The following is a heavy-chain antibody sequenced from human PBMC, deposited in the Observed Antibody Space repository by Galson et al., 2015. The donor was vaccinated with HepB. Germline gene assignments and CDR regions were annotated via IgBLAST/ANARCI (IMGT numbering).Heavy chain of an antibody. V-gene: IGHV1-46*03. CDR2: INPSGGST. Sequence: SVKVSCKASGYTFTSYYMHWVRQAPGQGLEWMGIINPSGGSTSYAQKFQGRVTMTRDTSTSTVYMELSSLRSEDTAVYYCARGIQPLTTADAFVLCGQGTMVTVSS. J-gene: IGHJ3*01. CDR3: ARGIQPLTTADAFVL. CDR1: GYTFTSYY. D-gene: IGHD4-17*01.